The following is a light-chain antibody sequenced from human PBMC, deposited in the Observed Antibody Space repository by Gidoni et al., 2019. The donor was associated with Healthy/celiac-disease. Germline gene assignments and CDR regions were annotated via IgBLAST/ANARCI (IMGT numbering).Light chain of an antibody. J-gene: IGLJ2*01. CDR1: KLEDKY. CDR3: QAWDSSTYVV. CDR2: QDN. V-gene: IGLV3-1*01. Sequence: SYELSQPPSASVSPGQTASITCSGDKLEDKYVCWSQQRPGQSPVQVIYQDNKRPSGIPERFSGSNSGNTATLTISGTQAMDEADYYCQAWDSSTYVVFGGGTKLTVL.